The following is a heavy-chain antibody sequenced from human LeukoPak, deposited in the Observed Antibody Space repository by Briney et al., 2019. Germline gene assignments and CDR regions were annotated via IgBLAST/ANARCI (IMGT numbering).Heavy chain of an antibody. CDR2: IYYSGST. V-gene: IGHV4-31*03. D-gene: IGHD6-6*01. Sequence: PSQTLSLTCTVSGGSISSGGYYWSWIRQHPGKGLEWIGYIYYSGSTYYNPSLKSRVTISVDRSKNQFSLKLSSVTAADTAVYYCARDAKQLALWFDPWGQGTLVTVSS. J-gene: IGHJ5*02. CDR3: ARDAKQLALWFDP. CDR1: GGSISSGGYY.